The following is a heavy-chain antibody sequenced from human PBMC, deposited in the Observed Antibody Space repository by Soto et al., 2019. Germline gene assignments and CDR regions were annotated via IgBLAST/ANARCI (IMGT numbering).Heavy chain of an antibody. V-gene: IGHV1-18*01. CDR3: ARKNDYDDFDY. CDR2: ISAYSGNT. CDR1: GYTFTSYG. Sequence: QVRLVQSGAEVKKPGASVKVSCKASGYTFTSYGISWVRQAPGQGLEWMGWISAYSGNTNYAQKLQGRVTMTTDTSTSTDYMDLRSLRSDDTAVYYCARKNDYDDFDYWGQGTLVNVSS. D-gene: IGHD4-17*01. J-gene: IGHJ4*02.